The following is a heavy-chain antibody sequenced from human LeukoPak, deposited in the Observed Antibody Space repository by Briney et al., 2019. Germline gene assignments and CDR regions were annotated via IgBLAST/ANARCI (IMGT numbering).Heavy chain of an antibody. CDR1: GGSFSDYY. J-gene: IGHJ4*02. CDR2: INHSGST. D-gene: IGHD2-2*01. CDR3: ASRVVPATIDY. Sequence: PSETLSVTCAVYGGSFSDYYWSWIRQPPGKGLEWIGEINHSGSTDYNPSLKSRVTISVDTSKNQFSLKVSFVTAADTALYYCASRVVPATIDYWGQGSLVTISS. V-gene: IGHV4-34*01.